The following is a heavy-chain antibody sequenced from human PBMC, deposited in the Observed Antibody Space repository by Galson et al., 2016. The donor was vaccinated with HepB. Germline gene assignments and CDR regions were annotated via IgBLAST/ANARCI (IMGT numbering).Heavy chain of an antibody. CDR3: AGGYYFDSALDN. CDR2: IWFDGSRK. V-gene: IGHV3-33*01. J-gene: IGHJ4*02. Sequence: SLRLSCATSGFNLSTFGMHWVRQAPGKGLEWVAVIWFDGSRKSYADSVKGRFTVSRDNSKSTLYLQMNSLRVEDTAVYYCAGGYYFDSALDNWGQGTRVTVSS. CDR1: GFNLSTFG. D-gene: IGHD3-22*01.